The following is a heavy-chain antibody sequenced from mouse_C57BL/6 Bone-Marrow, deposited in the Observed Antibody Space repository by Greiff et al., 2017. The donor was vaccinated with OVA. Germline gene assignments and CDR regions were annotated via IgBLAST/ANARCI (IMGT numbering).Heavy chain of an antibody. V-gene: IGHV3-6*01. J-gene: IGHJ2*01. CDR2: ISYDGSN. D-gene: IGHD1-1*01. CDR1: GYSITSGYY. CDR3: ARGVLRSLFDY. Sequence: VQLKESGPGLVKPSQSLSLTCSVTGYSITSGYYWNWIRQFPGNKLEWMGYISYDGSNNYNPSLKNRISITRDTSKNQFFLKLNSVTTEDTATYYCARGVLRSLFDYWGQGTTLTVSS.